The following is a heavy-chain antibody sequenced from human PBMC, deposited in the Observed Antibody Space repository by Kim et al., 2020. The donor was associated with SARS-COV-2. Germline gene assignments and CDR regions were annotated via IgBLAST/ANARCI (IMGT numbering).Heavy chain of an antibody. CDR2: NDT. CDR3: ARDSYGFDL. J-gene: IGHJ2*01. Sequence: NDTYYADSVKGRFTIARDNPENTLYLQMNSLGADDTALYYCARDSYGFDLWGRGTLVTVSS. V-gene: IGHV3-33*01. D-gene: IGHD3-16*01.